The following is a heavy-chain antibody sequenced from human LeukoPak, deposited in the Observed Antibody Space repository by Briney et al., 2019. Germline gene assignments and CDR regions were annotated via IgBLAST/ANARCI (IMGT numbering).Heavy chain of an antibody. CDR2: ISCNSGSI. D-gene: IGHD1-14*01. V-gene: IGHV3-9*01. Sequence: GRSLRLSCAASGFTFDDYAMHWVRQAPGKGLEWVSGISCNSGSIGYADSVKGRFTISRDNAKNSLYLQMNSLRAEDTALYYCAKDMSAEPYYFDYWGQGTLVTVSS. CDR1: GFTFDDYA. CDR3: AKDMSAEPYYFDY. J-gene: IGHJ4*02.